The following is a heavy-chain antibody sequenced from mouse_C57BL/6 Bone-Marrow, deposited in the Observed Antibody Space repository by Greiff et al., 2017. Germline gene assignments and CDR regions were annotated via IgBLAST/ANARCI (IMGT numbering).Heavy chain of an antibody. V-gene: IGHV5-17*01. J-gene: IGHJ4*01. CDR3: ARPPPYYYAMDY. Sequence: DVQLVESGGGLVKPGGSLKLSCAASGFTFSDYGMHWVRQAPEKGLEWVAYSSSGSSTIYYADPVKGRFTISRDNAKNTLFLQMTSLRSEDTAMYYCARPPPYYYAMDYWGQGTSVTVSS. CDR1: GFTFSDYG. CDR2: SSSGSSTI.